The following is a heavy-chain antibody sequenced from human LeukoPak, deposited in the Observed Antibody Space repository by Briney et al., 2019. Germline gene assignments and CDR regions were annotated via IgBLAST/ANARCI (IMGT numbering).Heavy chain of an antibody. D-gene: IGHD4-17*01. V-gene: IGHV3-30*03. CDR3: ATESVYGDPFDY. J-gene: IGHJ4*02. Sequence: GGSLRLSCTASGFTFINYSMNWVRQGPGKGLQWVAVVSYDGSNKYYADSVKGRFTISRDNSKNTLYLQMNSLRIEDTAVYYCATESVYGDPFDYWGQGTLVTVSS. CDR2: VSYDGSNK. CDR1: GFTFINYS.